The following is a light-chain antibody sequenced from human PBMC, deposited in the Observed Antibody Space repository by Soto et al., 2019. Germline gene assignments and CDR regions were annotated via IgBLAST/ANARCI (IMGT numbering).Light chain of an antibody. CDR2: GNS. Sequence: QSVLTQPPSVSGAPGQRVTISCNGSSSHIGAGYDVHWYKHLPGTAPKLLIYGNSNRPSGVPDRFSGSKSGTSASLAITGLQAEDEADYYFQSYVSSLSVSVFGGGSKLTVL. V-gene: IGLV1-40*01. J-gene: IGLJ3*02. CDR1: SSHIGAGYD. CDR3: QSYVSSLSVSV.